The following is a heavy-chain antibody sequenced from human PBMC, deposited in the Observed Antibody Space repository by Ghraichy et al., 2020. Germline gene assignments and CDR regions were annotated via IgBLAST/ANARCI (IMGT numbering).Heavy chain of an antibody. D-gene: IGHD6-19*01. Sequence: GSLSLTCAVFGGSFSRPYWSWIRQSPVKGLEWIGEINHAGSTNYNPSLKGRVTISVDTSKNQFSLKLDSVTAADTAVYYCARVAVGDPPYYYYSGMDVWGQGTTVAVSS. CDR2: INHAGST. CDR3: ARVAVGDPPYYYYSGMDV. CDR1: GGSFSRPY. V-gene: IGHV4-34*01. J-gene: IGHJ6*02.